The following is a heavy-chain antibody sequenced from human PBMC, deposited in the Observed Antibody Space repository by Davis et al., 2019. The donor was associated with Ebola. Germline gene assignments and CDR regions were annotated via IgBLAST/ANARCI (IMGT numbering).Heavy chain of an antibody. Sequence: SETLSLTCAVYGGSFSGYYWSWIRQSPGKGLEWIGEINHSGSTNYNPSLKSRVTISVDTSKNQFSLKLSSVTAADTAVYYCARLRRGYSYGTYYYYGMDVWGQGTTVTVSS. D-gene: IGHD5-18*01. J-gene: IGHJ6*02. CDR2: INHSGST. CDR3: ARLRRGYSYGTYYYYGMDV. V-gene: IGHV4-34*01. CDR1: GGSFSGYY.